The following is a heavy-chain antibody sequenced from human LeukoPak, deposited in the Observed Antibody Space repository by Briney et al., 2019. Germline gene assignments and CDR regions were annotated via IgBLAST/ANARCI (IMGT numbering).Heavy chain of an antibody. CDR2: IYYSGST. V-gene: IGHV4-39*01. CDR3: ARSIAAADYFDY. D-gene: IGHD6-13*01. Sequence: SETLSLTCTVSGGSISSSSYYWGWIRQPPGKGLEWIGSIYYSGSTYYNPSLKSRVTISVDTSKNQFSLKLSSVTAADTAVYYCARSIAAADYFDYWGQGTLVTVSS. J-gene: IGHJ4*02. CDR1: GGSISSSSYY.